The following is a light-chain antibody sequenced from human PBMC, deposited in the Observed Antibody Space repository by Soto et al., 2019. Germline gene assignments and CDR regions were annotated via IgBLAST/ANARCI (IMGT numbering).Light chain of an antibody. V-gene: IGKV1-9*01. CDR3: QQSYRSPYT. J-gene: IGKJ2*01. Sequence: IQLTQSPSSLSASVGDRVSITCRASQDIKTYLAWYQQKQGKAPKLLISGTFTLQSGVPSRFNGSGSGTDFTLTISRLQPEDFATYYCQQSYRSPYTFGQGTKLEIK. CDR1: QDIKTY. CDR2: GTF.